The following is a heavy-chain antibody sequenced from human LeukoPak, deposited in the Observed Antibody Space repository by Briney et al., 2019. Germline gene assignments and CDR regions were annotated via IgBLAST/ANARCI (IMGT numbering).Heavy chain of an antibody. CDR3: AIDMGAHGGNDPNLVY. D-gene: IGHD4-23*01. V-gene: IGHV3-9*03. Sequence: GGSLRLSCAASGFTFDDYAMHWVRQAPGKGLEWVSGISWNSGSIGYADSVKGRFTISRDNAKNSLYLQMNSLRAEDMALYYCAIDMGAHGGNDPNLVYWGQGTLVTVSS. J-gene: IGHJ4*02. CDR2: ISWNSGSI. CDR1: GFTFDDYA.